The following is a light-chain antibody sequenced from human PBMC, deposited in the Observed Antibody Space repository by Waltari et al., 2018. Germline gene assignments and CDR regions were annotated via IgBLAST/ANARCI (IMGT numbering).Light chain of an antibody. CDR2: GAY. Sequence: EVVLTQSPVTLSVSPGERVTLSCRASQSISSNLAWYQQKPGQAPRLLMFGAYARAAGIPARFSGSESWTEFTLTISSLQSEDFAVYYCQQYNSWPRTFGQGTKVEIK. CDR1: QSISSN. J-gene: IGKJ1*01. CDR3: QQYNSWPRT. V-gene: IGKV3-15*01.